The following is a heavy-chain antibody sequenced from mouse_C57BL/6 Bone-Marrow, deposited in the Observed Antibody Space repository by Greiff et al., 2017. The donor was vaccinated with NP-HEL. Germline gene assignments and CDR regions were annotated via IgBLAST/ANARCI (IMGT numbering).Heavy chain of an antibody. CDR2: IYPGSGNT. CDR3: ARHLYSNYAMDY. Sequence: QVQLKQSGAELVRPGASVKLSCKASGYTFTDYYINWVKQRPGQGLEWIARIYPGSGNTYYNEKFKGKATLTAEKSSSTAYMQLSSLTSEDSAVYFCARHLYSNYAMDYWGQGTSVTVSS. J-gene: IGHJ4*01. D-gene: IGHD2-5*01. V-gene: IGHV1-76*01. CDR1: GYTFTDYY.